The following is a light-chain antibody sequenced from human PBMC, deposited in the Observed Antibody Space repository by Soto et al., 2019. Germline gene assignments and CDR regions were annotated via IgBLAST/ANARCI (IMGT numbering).Light chain of an antibody. CDR3: QHYGTSTRT. J-gene: IGKJ1*01. Sequence: EIVLTQSPGTLSLSPGESATLSCRATQSVSATYLAWYQQKPGQAPRLLIYAASSRATDIPDRFSGSASGTDFTLAISILAHEDFAVYWCQHYGTSTRTFGQGTQVEIK. V-gene: IGKV3-20*01. CDR2: AAS. CDR1: QSVSATY.